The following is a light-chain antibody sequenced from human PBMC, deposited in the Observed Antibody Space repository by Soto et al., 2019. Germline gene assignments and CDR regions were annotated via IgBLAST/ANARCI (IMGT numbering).Light chain of an antibody. J-gene: IGLJ3*02. V-gene: IGLV1-40*01. CDR1: SSNIGAGYD. CDR3: QTYDSSLSGSL. Sequence: QSVLTQPPSVSGAPGQRVTISCTGSSSNIGAGYDVHWYQQLPGAAPKLLIHANSHRPSGVPDRLSGSRSGTSASLAITGLQGEDEADYFCQTYDSSLSGSLFGGGTKLTVL. CDR2: ANS.